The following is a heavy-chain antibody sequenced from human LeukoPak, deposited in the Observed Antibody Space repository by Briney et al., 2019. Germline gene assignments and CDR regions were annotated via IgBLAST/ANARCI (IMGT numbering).Heavy chain of an antibody. D-gene: IGHD6-13*01. CDR3: AINQYSSSWYYFDY. Sequence: PGGSLRLSCAASGFTFSSYAMSWVRQAPGKGLEWVSAISGSGGSTYYADSVKGRFTISRDNAKNSLYLQMNSLRAEDTAVYYCAINQYSSSWYYFDYWGRGTLVTVSS. J-gene: IGHJ4*02. CDR2: ISGSGGST. CDR1: GFTFSSYA. V-gene: IGHV3-23*01.